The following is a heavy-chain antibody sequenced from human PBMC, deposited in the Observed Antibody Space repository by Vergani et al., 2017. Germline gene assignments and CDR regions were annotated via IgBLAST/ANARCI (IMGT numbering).Heavy chain of an antibody. D-gene: IGHD3-16*01. J-gene: IGHJ3*02. V-gene: IGHV4-38-2*02. CDR3: ARQFWVSQGVGAFET. Sequence: QVQLQESGPGLVKPSETLSLTCSVSGDSISRGYYWGWIRQPPGKGLEWIATVFHSGSAYYNPSLRRRVTISVETSKNPFSLRLTTLTAADTAVYYCARQFWVSQGVGAFETWGRGTEVSVSS. CDR1: GDSISRGYY. CDR2: VFHSGSA.